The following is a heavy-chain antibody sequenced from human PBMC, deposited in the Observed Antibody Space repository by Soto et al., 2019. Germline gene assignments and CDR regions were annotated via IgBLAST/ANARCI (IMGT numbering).Heavy chain of an antibody. D-gene: IGHD2-15*01. CDR1: RGSISSYY. J-gene: IGHJ3*02. CDR3: ARSDCSGGSCYVNVFDI. CDR2: IHNSGDT. V-gene: IGHV4-59*01. Sequence: SETLSLTCTVSRGSISSYYWSWIRQPPGKGLEWIGYIHNSGDTNYNPSLKSRVTISVDTSKNHFSLKMSSVTAADTAVYYCARSDCSGGSCYVNVFDIWGQGTMVTVSS.